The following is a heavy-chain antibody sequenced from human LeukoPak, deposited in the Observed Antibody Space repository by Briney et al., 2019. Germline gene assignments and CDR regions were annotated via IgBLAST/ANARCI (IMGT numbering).Heavy chain of an antibody. CDR3: ARGLVGATVGLYSGLGY. CDR1: GFTFDNYA. J-gene: IGHJ4*02. CDR2: ISWNSGSL. Sequence: PGRSLRLSCAASGFTFDNYAMHWVRQAPGKGLEWVSGISWNSGSLGYADSVRGRFTISRDNAKNSLYLQMNSLRAEDTAFYYCARGLVGATVGLYSGLGYWGQGTLVTVSS. D-gene: IGHD1-26*01. V-gene: IGHV3-9*01.